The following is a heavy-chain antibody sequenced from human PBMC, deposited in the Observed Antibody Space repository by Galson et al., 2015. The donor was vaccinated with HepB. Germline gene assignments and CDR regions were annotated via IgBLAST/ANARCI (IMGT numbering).Heavy chain of an antibody. D-gene: IGHD2-2*01. Sequence: SLRLSCAASGFTFSSYSMNWVRQAPGKGLEWVSYISSSSSTIYYADSVKGRFTISRDNAKNSLYLQMNSLRAEDTAVYYCARTPGVVPAAIGGSWGQGTLVTVSS. CDR1: GFTFSSYS. CDR3: ARTPGVVPAAIGGS. J-gene: IGHJ4*02. V-gene: IGHV3-48*01. CDR2: ISSSSSTI.